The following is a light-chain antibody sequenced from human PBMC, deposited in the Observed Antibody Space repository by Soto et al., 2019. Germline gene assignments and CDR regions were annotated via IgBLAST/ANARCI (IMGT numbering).Light chain of an antibody. Sequence: QAVVTKEPSFSVSPGGTVTLTCGLSSGSVSTSYYPNWYQQTPGQAPRTLIYSTNTRSSGVRDRFSGSILGNKAALTITGAHADDESDYYCVLYMGSGISVFVGGTQLTVL. J-gene: IGLJ3*02. CDR3: VLYMGSGISV. CDR2: STN. CDR1: SGSVSTSYY. V-gene: IGLV8-61*01.